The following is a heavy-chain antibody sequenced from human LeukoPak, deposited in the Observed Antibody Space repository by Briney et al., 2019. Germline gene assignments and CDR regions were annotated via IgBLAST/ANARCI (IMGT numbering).Heavy chain of an antibody. CDR2: IYTSGST. CDR3: ARHGYYYMDV. V-gene: IGHV4-4*09. Sequence: SETLSLTCTVSGGSIFSYYWSWFRQPPGKGLEWIGYIYTSGSTNYDPSLKSRVTISIDTSKNQFSLKLSSVTAADTAVYYCARHGYYYMDVWGKGTTVTVPS. J-gene: IGHJ6*03. CDR1: GGSIFSYY.